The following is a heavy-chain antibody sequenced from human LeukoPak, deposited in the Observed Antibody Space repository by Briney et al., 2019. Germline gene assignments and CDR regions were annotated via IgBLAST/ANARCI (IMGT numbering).Heavy chain of an antibody. Sequence: SQTLSLTCAVSGGSISSGGYSWSWIRQPPGKGLEWIGYIYHSGSTYYNPSLKSRATISVDRSKNQFSLKLSSVTAADTAVYYCARYCSSTSCSYGMDVWGKGTTVTVSS. CDR1: GGSISSGGYS. CDR2: IYHSGST. CDR3: ARYCSSTSCSYGMDV. D-gene: IGHD2-2*01. J-gene: IGHJ6*04. V-gene: IGHV4-30-2*01.